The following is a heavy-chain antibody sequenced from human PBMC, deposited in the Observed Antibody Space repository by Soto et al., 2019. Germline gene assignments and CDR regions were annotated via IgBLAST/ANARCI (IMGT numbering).Heavy chain of an antibody. V-gene: IGHV3-49*03. J-gene: IGHJ4*02. CDR1: GFTFGDYA. D-gene: IGHD2-21*02. Sequence: PGGSLRLSCTASGFTFGDYAMSWFRQAPGKGPEWVGFIRSRRYGGTTGYAASVRGRFTISRDDSNSIAYLQMNSLKTEDTAMYYCTRDSGCGGDCYENYFDYWGQGTLVTVSS. CDR2: IRSRRYGGTT. CDR3: TRDSGCGGDCYENYFDY.